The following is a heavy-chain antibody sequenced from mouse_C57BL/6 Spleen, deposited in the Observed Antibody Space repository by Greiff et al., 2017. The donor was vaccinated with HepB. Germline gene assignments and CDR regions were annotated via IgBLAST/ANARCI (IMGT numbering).Heavy chain of an antibody. V-gene: IGHV2-3*01. J-gene: IGHJ4*01. Sequence: VQGVESGPGLVAPSQSLSITCTVSGFSFTSYGVSWVRQPPGKGLEWLGVIWGDGSTNYHSALISRLSISKDNSKSQVFLKLNSLQTDDTATYYCAKQDSNYFYYAMDYWGQGTSVTVSS. CDR3: AKQDSNYFYYAMDY. D-gene: IGHD2-5*01. CDR2: IWGDGST. CDR1: GFSFTSYG.